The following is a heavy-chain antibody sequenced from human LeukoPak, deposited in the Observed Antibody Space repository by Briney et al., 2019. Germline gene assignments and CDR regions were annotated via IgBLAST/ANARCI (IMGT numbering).Heavy chain of an antibody. CDR3: AKVYSGYDFDY. CDR1: GFTFSSYS. D-gene: IGHD5-12*01. Sequence: GGSLRLSCAASGFTFSSYSMNWVRQAPGKGLEWVSSISSSSSNIYYADSVKGRFTISRDNSKNTLYLQMNSLRAEDTAVYYCAKVYSGYDFDYWGQGTLVTVSS. V-gene: IGHV3-21*01. CDR2: ISSSSSNI. J-gene: IGHJ4*02.